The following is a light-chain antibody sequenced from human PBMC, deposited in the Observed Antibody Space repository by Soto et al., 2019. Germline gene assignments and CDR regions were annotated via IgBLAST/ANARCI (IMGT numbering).Light chain of an antibody. V-gene: IGKV3-20*01. CDR1: QSVSSSY. CDR3: QQYGRSPRT. Sequence: EIVLTQSPGTLSLSPGERATLSCRASQSVSSSYFAWYQQKPGQAPRLLIYGASSRATGIPDRCSGSVSGTDFPRTSSRLEPEDFAAYYCQQYGRSPRTFGQGTKVEIK. CDR2: GAS. J-gene: IGKJ1*01.